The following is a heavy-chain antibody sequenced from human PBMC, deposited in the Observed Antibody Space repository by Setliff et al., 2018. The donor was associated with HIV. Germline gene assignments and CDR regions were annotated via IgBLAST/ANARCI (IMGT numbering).Heavy chain of an antibody. CDR3: SRGARPTDEFVWFDP. D-gene: IGHD4-17*01. CDR1: SGDHP. Sequence: SGDHPMSWFRQAPGKGLEWVSFIRTKAYGGTTEYAASVEGRFTISRDDSKGIAYLQMNSLKTEDTAVYYCSRGARPTDEFVWFDPWGQGTLVTVS. J-gene: IGHJ5*02. CDR2: IRTKAYGGTT. V-gene: IGHV3-49*03.